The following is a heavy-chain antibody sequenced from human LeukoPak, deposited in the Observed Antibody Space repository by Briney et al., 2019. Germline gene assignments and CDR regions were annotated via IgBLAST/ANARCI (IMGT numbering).Heavy chain of an antibody. CDR2: INSDGSST. D-gene: IGHD1/OR15-1a*01. V-gene: IGHV3-74*01. J-gene: IGHJ4*02. CDR3: ARVLASRRTSFDY. CDR1: GFTFSSYW. Sequence: GGPLRLSCAASGFTFSSYWMHWVRQAPGKGLVWVSRINSDGSSTSYADSVKGRFTISRDNAENTLYLQMNSLRAEDTAVYYCARVLASRRTSFDYWGQGTLVTVSS.